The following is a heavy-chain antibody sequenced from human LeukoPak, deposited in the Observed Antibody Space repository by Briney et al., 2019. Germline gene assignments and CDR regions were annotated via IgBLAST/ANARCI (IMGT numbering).Heavy chain of an antibody. CDR3: ATSYYDFWSGYFDY. Sequence: SETLSLTCTVSGGSISSSSYYWGWIRQPPGKGLEWIGSIYYSGSAYYNPSLKSRVTISVDTSKNQFSLKLSSVTAADTAVYYCATSYYDFWSGYFDYWGQGTLVTVSS. CDR2: IYYSGSA. D-gene: IGHD3-3*01. CDR1: GGSISSSSYY. V-gene: IGHV4-39*01. J-gene: IGHJ4*02.